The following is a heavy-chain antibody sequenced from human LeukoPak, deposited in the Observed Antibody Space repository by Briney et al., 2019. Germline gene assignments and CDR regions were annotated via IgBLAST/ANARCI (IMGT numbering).Heavy chain of an antibody. D-gene: IGHD4/OR15-4a*01. J-gene: IGHJ4*02. CDR3: ARDYDYSLDY. CDR2: IGWNGGAI. CDR1: GFTFGDYG. Sequence: GGSLRLSCAVFGFTFGDYGIHWVRQAPGKGLEWVSGIGWNGGAIGYADAVKGRFTISRDNAKNSLYLQMNSLGAEDTAVYYCARDYDYSLDYWGQGTLVTVSS. V-gene: IGHV3-9*01.